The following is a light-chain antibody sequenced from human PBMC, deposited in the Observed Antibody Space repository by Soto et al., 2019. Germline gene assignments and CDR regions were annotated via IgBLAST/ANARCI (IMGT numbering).Light chain of an antibody. V-gene: IGKV3-20*01. CDR2: GAS. J-gene: IGKJ5*01. CDR1: QSASSSY. CDR3: QQYGTSPVT. Sequence: EIVLTQSPGTLSLSPGERATLSCRASQSASSSYLAWYQQKPGQAPRLLIYGASSRATGIPDRFSGSGSETDFTLTISRLEPEDFAVYYCQQYGTSPVTFGQGTRLEIK.